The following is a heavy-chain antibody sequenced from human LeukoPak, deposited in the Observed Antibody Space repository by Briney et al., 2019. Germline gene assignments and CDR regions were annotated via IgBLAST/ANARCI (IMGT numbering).Heavy chain of an antibody. V-gene: IGHV5-51*01. D-gene: IGHD2-21*02. CDR2: IYPGVSDT. Sequence: GESLKIYCKGSGYSFSSYWIGWVRQMPGKGLEWMGVIYPGVSDTKYSPSLQGQVTISAAKSISTAYLQWSSLKASDTAMYYCGGMVVTTGYYGMDVWGQGTPVTVSS. CDR3: GGMVVTTGYYGMDV. J-gene: IGHJ6*02. CDR1: GYSFSSYW.